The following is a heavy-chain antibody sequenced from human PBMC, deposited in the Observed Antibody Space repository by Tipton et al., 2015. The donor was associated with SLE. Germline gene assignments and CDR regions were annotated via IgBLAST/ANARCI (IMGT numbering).Heavy chain of an antibody. CDR1: GASITSHY. Sequence: TLSLTCTVSGASITSHYWSWIRQPPGKGLEWIGYIYYNGATNYNPSLKSRVTMSLDTSKNQFSLHLNSMTAADTAVYYCARGNAVLGANNAFDIWGQGTMVTVSS. J-gene: IGHJ3*02. CDR3: ARGNAVLGANNAFDI. V-gene: IGHV4-59*11. D-gene: IGHD2-8*02. CDR2: IYYNGAT.